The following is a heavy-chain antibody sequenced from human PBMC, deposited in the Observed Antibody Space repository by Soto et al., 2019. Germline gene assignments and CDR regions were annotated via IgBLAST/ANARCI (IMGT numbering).Heavy chain of an antibody. CDR1: GFSLITGVG. V-gene: IGHV2-5*02. D-gene: IGHD1-26*01. CDR3: TRIYGSVSWGCYFRS. J-gene: IGHJ4*02. CDR2: IFWDKND. Sequence: QITLKESGPSLVRPTETLTLTCTFSGFSLITGVGVGWVRQPPGKALEWLSVIFWDKNDYYRPSLQTRVTISTETSEHRVVITLTTMDHEDTATYVCTRIYGSVSWGCYFRSWGQGTLVNVSS.